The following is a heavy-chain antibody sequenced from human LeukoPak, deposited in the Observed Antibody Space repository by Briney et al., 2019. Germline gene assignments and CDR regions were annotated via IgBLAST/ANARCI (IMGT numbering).Heavy chain of an antibody. D-gene: IGHD3-3*01. CDR1: GYSFTTYW. Sequence: GESQKISCKTSGYSFTTYWIDWVRQMPGKGLEGMGIIYPGDSDTTYSPSFQGQVTISVDKSTSTAYLQWTSLKASDTAMYYCARHQSGRRYDALDVWGQGTMVTVSS. J-gene: IGHJ3*01. V-gene: IGHV5-51*01. CDR2: IYPGDSDT. CDR3: ARHQSGRRYDALDV.